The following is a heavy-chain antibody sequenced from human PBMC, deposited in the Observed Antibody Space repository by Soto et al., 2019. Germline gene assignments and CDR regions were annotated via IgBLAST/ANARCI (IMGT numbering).Heavy chain of an antibody. D-gene: IGHD2-21*01. CDR2: TFFRSEWFY. Sequence: QVQLQQSGPGLVKPSQTLSVTCSISGDSVSSIDAAWNWIRQSPSLGLEWLGRTFFRSEWFYEYAKSLKAQITNRPDTSKNQISLELTSVTAEDSAGYYGAREAQYWDGDSRFWVKGFDNWGQGTKVIVSS. CDR1: GDSVSSIDAA. V-gene: IGHV6-1*01. J-gene: IGHJ3*02. CDR3: AREAQYWDGDSRFWVKGFDN.